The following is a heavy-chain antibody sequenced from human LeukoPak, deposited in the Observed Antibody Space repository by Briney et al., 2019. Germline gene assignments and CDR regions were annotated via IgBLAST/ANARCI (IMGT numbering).Heavy chain of an antibody. V-gene: IGHV4-34*01. Sequence: SETLSLTCAVCGGSFSGYYWSWIRQPPGKGLEGIGEINHSGSTNDNPSLKSRVTIAVATSKNQFSLKLSSVTAADTAVYYCAGRPGGGSYYGYYYYMDVWRKGTTVTVSS. CDR3: AGRPGGGSYYGYYYYMDV. CDR2: INHSGST. D-gene: IGHD1-26*01. J-gene: IGHJ6*03. CDR1: GGSFSGYY.